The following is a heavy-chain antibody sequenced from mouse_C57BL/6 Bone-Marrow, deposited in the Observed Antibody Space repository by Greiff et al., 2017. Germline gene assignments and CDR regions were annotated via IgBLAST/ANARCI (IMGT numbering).Heavy chain of an antibody. CDR3: TRLWFAY. CDR2: IDPETGGT. J-gene: IGHJ3*01. Sequence: VQLQQSGAELVRPGASVTLSCKASGYTFTDYEMHWVKQTPVHGLEWIGAIDPETGGTAYNQKFKGKALLTADKSSSTAYMELRSLTSEDSAVDYCTRLWFAYWGQGTLVTVSA. V-gene: IGHV1-15*01. CDR1: GYTFTDYE.